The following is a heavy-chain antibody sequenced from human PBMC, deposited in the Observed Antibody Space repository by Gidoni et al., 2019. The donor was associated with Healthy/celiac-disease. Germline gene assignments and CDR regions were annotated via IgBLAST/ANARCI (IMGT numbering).Heavy chain of an antibody. CDR3: ASHPSGSQRGFDP. V-gene: IGHV1-69*01. Sequence: QVQLVQSGAEVTKPGSSVTVSCKASGGTCSSYAISWVRQAPGQGLEWMGGIIPIFGTANDAQKFQGRVTITADESTSTAYMELSSLRSEDTAVYYGASHPSGSQRGFDPWGQGTLVTVSS. J-gene: IGHJ5*02. D-gene: IGHD1-26*01. CDR2: IIPIFGTA. CDR1: GGTCSSYA.